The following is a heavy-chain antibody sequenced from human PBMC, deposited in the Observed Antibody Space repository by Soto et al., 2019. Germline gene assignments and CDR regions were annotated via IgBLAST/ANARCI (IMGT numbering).Heavy chain of an antibody. Sequence: EVQLVESGGGLVQPGGSLRLSCAASGFTFGSYDMHWVRQATGKGLEWVSAIGTAGDTYYPGSVKGRFTISRENAKNSLYLQMNSLRAGDTAVYYCARAVGSIGVPRPEYSYGYSDAFDIWGQGTMVTVSS. CDR3: ARAVGSIGVPRPEYSYGYSDAFDI. CDR1: GFTFGSYD. D-gene: IGHD5-18*01. J-gene: IGHJ3*02. CDR2: IGTAGDT. V-gene: IGHV3-13*01.